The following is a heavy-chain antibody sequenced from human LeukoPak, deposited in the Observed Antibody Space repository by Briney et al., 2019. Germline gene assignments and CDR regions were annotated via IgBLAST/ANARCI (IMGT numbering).Heavy chain of an antibody. CDR3: AKLGDLFDY. D-gene: IGHD3-10*01. V-gene: IGHV3-7*01. CDR1: GFTFSRSW. J-gene: IGHJ4*02. Sequence: AGGSVRLSCAASGFTFSRSWMTWVRQAPGKGLEWVANIKQDGSEKYYLDSVKGRFTISKDNAKNSLYLQMNSLRAEDTALYYCAKLGDLFDYWGQGTLVTVSS. CDR2: IKQDGSEK.